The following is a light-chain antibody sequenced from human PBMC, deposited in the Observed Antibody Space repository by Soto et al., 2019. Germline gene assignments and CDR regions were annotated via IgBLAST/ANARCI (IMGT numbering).Light chain of an antibody. Sequence: EIVLTQSPGTLSLSPGERATLSCRASQSVSSSYLAWYQQKPGQAPRLLIYGAFSRASGIPDRFSGRGSGTDFTLTIGRLEPEDFAIYYCQHYGSSPAWTFGQGTKVDIK. CDR1: QSVSSSY. V-gene: IGKV3-20*01. J-gene: IGKJ1*01. CDR2: GAF. CDR3: QHYGSSPAWT.